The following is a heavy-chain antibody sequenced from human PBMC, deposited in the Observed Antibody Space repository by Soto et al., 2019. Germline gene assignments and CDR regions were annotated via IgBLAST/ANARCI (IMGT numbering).Heavy chain of an antibody. J-gene: IGHJ4*02. CDR1: GFTFSSYA. D-gene: IGHD4-17*01. CDR3: AREGSNYGGNHCDY. CDR2: ISYDGSNK. Sequence: QVQLVESGGGVVQPGRSLRLSCAASGFTFSSYAMHWVRQAPGKGLEWVAVISYDGSNKYYADSVKGRFTISRDNSKNTLYLQMNSLRAEDTAVYYCAREGSNYGGNHCDYWGQGTLVTVSS. V-gene: IGHV3-30-3*01.